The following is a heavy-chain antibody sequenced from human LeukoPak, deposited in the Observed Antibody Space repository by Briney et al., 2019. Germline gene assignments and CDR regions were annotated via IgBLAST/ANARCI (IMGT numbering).Heavy chain of an antibody. CDR3: ARGRGLAGIGLVDY. CDR2: ISYDGSDK. D-gene: IGHD1-26*01. CDR1: GFTFSSYA. Sequence: GGSLRLSCAASGFTFSSYAMHWVRQAPGKGLEWVAVISYDGSDKYYADSVKGRFTIARDNSKHTLYLQMNSVTAEDAAFYYWARGRGLAGIGLVDYWGQGTLVTVSS. V-gene: IGHV3-30*04. J-gene: IGHJ4*02.